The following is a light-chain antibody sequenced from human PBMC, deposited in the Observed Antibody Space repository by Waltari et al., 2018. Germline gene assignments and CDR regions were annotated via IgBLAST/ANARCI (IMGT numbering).Light chain of an antibody. V-gene: IGLV2-23*01. CDR2: EDT. Sequence: QSALTQPASVSESPGQSITLSCPGTSSDVGSYNLVSWYQQHPGKAPKLIIYEDTKRPSGVSNRFSGSKSGNTASLTISGLQAEDEADYYCCSYAASTISWVFGGGTKLTVL. CDR3: CSYAASTISWV. J-gene: IGLJ3*02. CDR1: SSDVGSYNL.